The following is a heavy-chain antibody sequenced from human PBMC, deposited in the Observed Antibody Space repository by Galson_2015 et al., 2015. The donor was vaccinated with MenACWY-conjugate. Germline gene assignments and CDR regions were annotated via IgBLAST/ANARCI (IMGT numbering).Heavy chain of an antibody. V-gene: IGHV3-53*01. CDR1: GFVVSDYY. CDR3: VRDPRWDVAY. J-gene: IGHJ4*02. D-gene: IGHD1-26*01. Sequence: SLRLSCAASGFVVSDYYMTWVRQAPGKGLEWISVIQSDGTTYHADSVKGRFTISRDKSKNMLYLLMNSLRVEDTAVYYCVRDPRWDVAYWGQGTLVTVSS. CDR2: IQSDGTT.